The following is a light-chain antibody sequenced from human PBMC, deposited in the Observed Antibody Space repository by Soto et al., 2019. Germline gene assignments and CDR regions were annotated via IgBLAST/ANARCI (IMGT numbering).Light chain of an antibody. J-gene: IGKJ2*01. CDR3: QQYNSWPPYT. Sequence: EIVMTQSPGTLSVSPGERATLSCRASQSISSDLAWYQQKPGQPPRLLIYGASTRATGIPARFRGSGSGTEFTLTISSLQSEDFAVYYCQQYNSWPPYTFGQGTKLEIK. V-gene: IGKV3-15*01. CDR2: GAS. CDR1: QSISSD.